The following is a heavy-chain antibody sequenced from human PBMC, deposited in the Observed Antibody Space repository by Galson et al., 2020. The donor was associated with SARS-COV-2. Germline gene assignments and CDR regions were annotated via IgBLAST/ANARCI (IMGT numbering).Heavy chain of an antibody. J-gene: IGHJ3*02. CDR2: MHPNRGNT. CDR3: ARDYSGYCSGGSCYSDALDI. V-gene: IGHV1-8*01. Sequence: ASVTVSCKPSGYTFPSYDINWVRQATAQGLEWMGWMHPNRGNTGYAQKFQDRVTLTRNTSISTAYMELSSLRSEDTAVYYCARDYSGYCSGGSCYSDALDIWGQGTMVTVSS. CDR1: GYTFPSYD. D-gene: IGHD2-15*01.